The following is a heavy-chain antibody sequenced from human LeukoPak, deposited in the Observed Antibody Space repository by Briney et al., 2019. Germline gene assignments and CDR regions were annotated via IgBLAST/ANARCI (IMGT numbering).Heavy chain of an antibody. J-gene: IGHJ6*02. Sequence: SGGSLRLPCAASGFTFSSYAMSWVRQAPGKGLEWVSAISGSGGSTYYADSVKGRFTISRDNSRNTLYLQMNSLRAEDTAVYYCAKVKDDTPPYYYYGMDVWGQGTTVTVSS. CDR3: AKVKDDTPPYYYYGMDV. D-gene: IGHD3-9*01. CDR1: GFTFSSYA. CDR2: ISGSGGST. V-gene: IGHV3-23*01.